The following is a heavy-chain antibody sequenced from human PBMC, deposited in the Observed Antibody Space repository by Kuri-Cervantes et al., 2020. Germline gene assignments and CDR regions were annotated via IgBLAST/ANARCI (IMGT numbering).Heavy chain of an antibody. CDR2: IFISGTT. CDR3: ARVSAYRVFDY. V-gene: IGHV3-53*04. Sequence: GSLRLSCAVSTFPVSSIYMSWVRQAPGKGLEWVSIIFISGTTHYAGSVKGRFTVSRHNSNNTMYLQMNSLRPEDTAVYYCARVSAYRVFDYWGQGTLVTVSS. J-gene: IGHJ4*02. CDR1: TFPVSSIY.